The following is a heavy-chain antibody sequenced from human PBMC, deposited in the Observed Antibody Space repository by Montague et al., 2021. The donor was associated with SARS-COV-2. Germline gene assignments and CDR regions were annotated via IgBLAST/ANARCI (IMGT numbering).Heavy chain of an antibody. CDR2: IYHNGST. V-gene: IGHV4-59*01. Sequence: SETLSLTCSVSGGSISSYYWTWIRQPPGKGLESIGYIYHNGSTKYNPSLKSRVTISVDTSKNQFSLKLSSVSVADTAVYHCARGGGNSADYYNYTMDVWGQGTTVTVFS. CDR3: ARGGGNSADYYNYTMDV. D-gene: IGHD4-23*01. J-gene: IGHJ6*02. CDR1: GGSISSYY.